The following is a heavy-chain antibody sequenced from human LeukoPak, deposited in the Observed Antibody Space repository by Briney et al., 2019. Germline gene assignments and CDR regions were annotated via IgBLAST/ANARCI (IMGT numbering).Heavy chain of an antibody. CDR1: GFSVNNNY. V-gene: IGHV3-53*01. J-gene: IGHJ4*02. Sequence: GGSLRLSCAASGFSVNNNYMTWVRQAPGKGLEWGSLIYTGGTIYYADSVQGRFTISRDHSKNTLYLQMNSLTAEDTAVYYCALLWYGELPQVEYWGQGTLVTVS. CDR3: ALLWYGELPQVEY. D-gene: IGHD3-10*01. CDR2: IYTGGTI.